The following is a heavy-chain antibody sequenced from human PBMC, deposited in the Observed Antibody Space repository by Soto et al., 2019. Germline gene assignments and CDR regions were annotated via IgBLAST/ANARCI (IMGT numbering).Heavy chain of an antibody. CDR2: LSWNSGSI. Sequence: EVQLVESGGGLVQPGRSLRLSCAASGFTFDDYAMHWVRQAPGKGLEWVSGLSWNSGSIGYADAVKGRFTISRDNAKNSLYRQMNSLRAEDTALYYCAKDFTETLTGDRFDYWGQGTLVTVSS. V-gene: IGHV3-9*01. CDR1: GFTFDDYA. CDR3: AKDFTETLTGDRFDY. D-gene: IGHD7-27*01. J-gene: IGHJ4*02.